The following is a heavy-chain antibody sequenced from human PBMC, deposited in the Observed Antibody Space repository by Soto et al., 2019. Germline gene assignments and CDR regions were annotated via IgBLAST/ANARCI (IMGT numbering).Heavy chain of an antibody. CDR3: ARDGDFWSGHDY. CDR2: IIPILGIA. D-gene: IGHD3-3*01. J-gene: IGHJ4*02. CDR1: GGTFSTYS. V-gene: IGHV1-69*04. Sequence: ASVKVSCKASGGTFSTYSINWVRQAPGQGLEWMGNIIPILGIANYAQKFQGRVTITADKSTSTAYMELSSLRSEDTAVYYCARDGDFWSGHDYWGQGTLVTVSS.